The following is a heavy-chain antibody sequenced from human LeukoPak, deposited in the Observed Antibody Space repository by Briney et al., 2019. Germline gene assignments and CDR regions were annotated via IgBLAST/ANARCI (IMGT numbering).Heavy chain of an antibody. CDR1: GFTFSSYG. V-gene: IGHV3-30*02. CDR2: IQFDGNNK. CDR3: AKIPQWPSVHYFDY. J-gene: IGHJ4*02. Sequence: GGTLRLSCAPSGFTFSSYGMHWVRQAPGKGLEWVAFIQFDGNNKYYADSVKGRFTISRDNSKNTLYLQMTSLRAEDTAVYYCAKIPQWPSVHYFDYWGQGTLVTVSS. D-gene: IGHD6-19*01.